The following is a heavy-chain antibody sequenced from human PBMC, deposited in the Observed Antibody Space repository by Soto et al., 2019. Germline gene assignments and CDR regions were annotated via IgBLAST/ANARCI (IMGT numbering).Heavy chain of an antibody. V-gene: IGHV1-8*01. D-gene: IGHD6-6*01. Sequence: GASVKVSCKASGYTFTSYDINWVRQATGQGLEWMGWMNPNSGNTGYAQKFQGRVTMTRNTSISTVYMELSSLRSEDTAVYYCASQSIAARSAYYYYMDVWGKGTTVTVSS. CDR3: ASQSIAARSAYYYYMDV. J-gene: IGHJ6*03. CDR1: GYTFTSYD. CDR2: MNPNSGNT.